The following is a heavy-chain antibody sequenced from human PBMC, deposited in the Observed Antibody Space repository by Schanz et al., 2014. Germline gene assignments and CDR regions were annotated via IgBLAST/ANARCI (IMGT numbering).Heavy chain of an antibody. D-gene: IGHD2-15*01. CDR1: GGSISRGTHY. Sequence: QVRMQESGPGLVKPSQTLSLTCTVSGGSISRGTHYWTWIRQLPGKGLEWIGYIYYTGSTNNNPSLTSRVTMSVDTSTNQFSLRLASVTAADTALYYCARVISPHRGAASWLDPWGQGTLVTVSS. J-gene: IGHJ5*02. V-gene: IGHV4-61*01. CDR3: ARVISPHRGAASWLDP. CDR2: IYYTGST.